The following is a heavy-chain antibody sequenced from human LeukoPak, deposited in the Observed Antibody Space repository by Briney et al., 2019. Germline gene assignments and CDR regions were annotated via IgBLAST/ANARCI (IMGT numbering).Heavy chain of an antibody. CDR1: GSTFSSYS. V-gene: IGHV3-48*04. Sequence: GGSLRLSCAASGSTFSSYSMNWVRQAPGKGLEWVSYISSSSSTIYYADSVKGRFTISRDNAKNSLYLQMNSLRAEDTAVYYCARDPVRGAFDIWGQGTMVTVSS. J-gene: IGHJ3*02. D-gene: IGHD3-10*02. CDR3: ARDPVRGAFDI. CDR2: ISSSSSTI.